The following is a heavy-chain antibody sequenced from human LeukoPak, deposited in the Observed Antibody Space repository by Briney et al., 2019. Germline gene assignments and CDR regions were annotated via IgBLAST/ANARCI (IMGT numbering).Heavy chain of an antibody. CDR3: VRWDTTVKEAFDI. J-gene: IGHJ3*02. CDR2: ISYDGSDQ. CDR1: GFTFSSYP. Sequence: GGSLRLSCAASGFTFSSYPMHWVRQAPGKGLDWVAIISYDGSDQYYADSVKGRLTISRDNSKNILYLQMNSLRAEDTAVYYCVRWDTTVKEAFDIWGQGTMVTVSS. V-gene: IGHV3-30-3*01. D-gene: IGHD4-11*01.